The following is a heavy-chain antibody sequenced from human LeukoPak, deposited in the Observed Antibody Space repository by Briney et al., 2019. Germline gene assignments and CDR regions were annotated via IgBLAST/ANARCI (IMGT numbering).Heavy chain of an antibody. CDR1: GGSFSGYY. CDR2: IYHSGST. V-gene: IGHV4-34*01. J-gene: IGHJ4*02. CDR3: ARGISGSGSYGHFDY. Sequence: SETLSLTCAVYGGSFSGYYWGWIRQPPGKGLEWIGSIYHSGSTYYNPSLKSRVTISVDTSKNQFSLKLSSVTAADTAIYYCARGISGSGSYGHFDYWGQGILVTVSS. D-gene: IGHD1-26*01.